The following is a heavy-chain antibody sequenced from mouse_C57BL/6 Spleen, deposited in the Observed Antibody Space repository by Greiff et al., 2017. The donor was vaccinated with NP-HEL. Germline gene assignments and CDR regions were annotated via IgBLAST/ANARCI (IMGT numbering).Heavy chain of an antibody. D-gene: IGHD2-4*01. CDR2: ISYSGST. J-gene: IGHJ4*01. Sequence: EVKLQESGPGMVKPSQSLSLTCTVTGYSITSGYDWHWIRHFPGNKLEWMGYISYSGSTNYNPSLKSRISITHDTSKNHFFLKLNSVTTEDTATYYCATANYDDYAMDYWGQGTSVTVSS. CDR3: ATANYDDYAMDY. CDR1: GYSITSGYD. V-gene: IGHV3-1*01.